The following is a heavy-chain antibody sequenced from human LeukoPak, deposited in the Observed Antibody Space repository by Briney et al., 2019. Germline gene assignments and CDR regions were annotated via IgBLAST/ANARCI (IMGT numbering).Heavy chain of an antibody. D-gene: IGHD1-1*01. CDR3: AAVGWVAGTTPHNFHR. CDR2: ISWNRET. J-gene: IGHJ4*02. Sequence: PGGSLRLSCAASGFSFHDYAMYWVRHSPGKGLEWVSGISWNRETFYTDSVKGRFTIPRDNSKNTLYLQMNSLTVEDTAVYYCAAVGWVAGTTPHNFHRWGQGTLVTVSS. CDR1: GFSFHDYA. V-gene: IGHV3-9*01.